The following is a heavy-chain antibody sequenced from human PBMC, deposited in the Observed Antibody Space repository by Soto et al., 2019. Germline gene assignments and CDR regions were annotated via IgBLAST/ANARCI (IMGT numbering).Heavy chain of an antibody. CDR2: IYYSGST. V-gene: IGHV4-59*01. CDR3: ARTHGDLDV. D-gene: IGHD4-17*01. CDR1: GGSISSYY. J-gene: IGHJ6*02. Sequence: SETLSLTCTVSGGSISSYYWSWIRQPPGKGLEWIGYIYYSGSTNYNPSLKSRVTISVDTSKNQFSLKLSSVTAADTAVYYCARTHGDLDVWGQGTTVTVSS.